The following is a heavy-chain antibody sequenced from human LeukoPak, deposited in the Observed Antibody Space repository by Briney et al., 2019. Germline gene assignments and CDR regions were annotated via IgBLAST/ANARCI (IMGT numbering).Heavy chain of an antibody. V-gene: IGHV3-23*01. CDR1: XA. Sequence: XAMSWVRQAPGKGLEWVSSMSGSGGDTYHADSVKGRFTISRDNSKNTVFLQMNSLRAEDTAIYYCAKAWGVFDYWGQGTLVTVSS. CDR2: MSGSGGDT. CDR3: AKAWGVFDY. J-gene: IGHJ4*02. D-gene: IGHD3-10*01.